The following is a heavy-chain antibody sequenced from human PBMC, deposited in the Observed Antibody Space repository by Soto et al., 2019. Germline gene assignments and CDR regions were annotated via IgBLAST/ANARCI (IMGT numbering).Heavy chain of an antibody. J-gene: IGHJ4*02. D-gene: IGHD2-2*01. CDR2: ISGSGGST. V-gene: IGHV3-23*01. Sequence: EVQLLESGGGLVQPGGSLRLSCAASGFTFSSYAMSWVRQAPGKGLEWVSAISGSGGSTYYADSVKGRFTLSRDNSKTTLYLQMNSLRAEDTAVYYCARSYCSSTSCYENYWCQGTLVTVSS. CDR1: GFTFSSYA. CDR3: ARSYCSSTSCYENY.